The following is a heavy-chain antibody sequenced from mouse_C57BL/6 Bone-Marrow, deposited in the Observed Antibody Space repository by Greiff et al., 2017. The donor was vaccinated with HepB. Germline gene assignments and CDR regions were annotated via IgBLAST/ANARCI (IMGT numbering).Heavy chain of an antibody. J-gene: IGHJ1*03. D-gene: IGHD1-1*01. CDR2: ILPGSGSP. CDR1: GYTFPGYW. Sequence: VQLQESGAELMKPGASVKLSCKATGYTFPGYWIAWVKQRPGHGLEWIGEILPGSGSPNYNEKFKGKATFTADTSSNTAYMQLSSLTTEDSAIDYCARRITTVPYWYFDVWGTGTTVTVSS. CDR3: ARRITTVPYWYFDV. V-gene: IGHV1-9*01.